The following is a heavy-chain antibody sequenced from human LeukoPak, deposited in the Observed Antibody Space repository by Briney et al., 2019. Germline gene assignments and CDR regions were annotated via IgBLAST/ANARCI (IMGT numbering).Heavy chain of an antibody. J-gene: IGHJ4*02. CDR2: IWNDGYNK. CDR1: GFTFSSYG. CDR3: ARGALIPDF. D-gene: IGHD2-21*01. Sequence: GGSLRLSCAASGFTFSSYGMHWVRQAPGKGLEWVALIWNDGYNKNYADSVKGRFTISRDNSKNTLYLQMNSLRAEDTAVYYCARGALIPDFRGQGTLVTVSS. V-gene: IGHV3-33*01.